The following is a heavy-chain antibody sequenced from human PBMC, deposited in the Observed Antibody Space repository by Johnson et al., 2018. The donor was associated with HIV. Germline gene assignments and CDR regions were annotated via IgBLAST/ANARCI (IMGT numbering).Heavy chain of an antibody. V-gene: IGHV3-30-3*01. D-gene: IGHD6-19*01. CDR2: ISYDGSNK. Sequence: QVQLVESGGGVVQPGRSLRLSCAASGFTFSSYAMHWVRQAPGKGLEWVAVISYDGSNKYYADSVKGRFTISRDNSKNTLYLQMNILRAEDTAVYYCARDIIAVAGYDAFDIWGQGTMVTVSS. CDR3: ARDIIAVAGYDAFDI. CDR1: GFTFSSYA. J-gene: IGHJ3*02.